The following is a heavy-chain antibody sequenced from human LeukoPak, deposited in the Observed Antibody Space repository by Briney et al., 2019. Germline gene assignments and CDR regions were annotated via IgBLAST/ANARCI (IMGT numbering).Heavy chain of an antibody. J-gene: IGHJ4*02. CDR3: ARHIGSGWYNWYFDY. CDR1: GGSFSGYY. V-gene: IGHV4-34*01. CDR2: INHSGST. Sequence: SETLSLTCAVYGGSFSGYYWSWIRQPPGKGLEWIGEINHSGSTYYNPSLKSRVTISVDTSKNQFSLKLSSVTAADTAVYYCARHIGSGWYNWYFDYWGQGTLVTVSS. D-gene: IGHD6-19*01.